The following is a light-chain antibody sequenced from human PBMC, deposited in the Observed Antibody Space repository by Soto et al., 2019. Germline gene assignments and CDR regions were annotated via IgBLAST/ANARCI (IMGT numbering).Light chain of an antibody. J-gene: IGLJ3*02. CDR2: SNN. Sequence: QSVLTQPPSASGTPGQRVTIPCSGSRSNIGSNSVIWFQQLPGTAPKLLIHSNNQRPPGVPDRFSGSKSGTSASLAISGLQSEDEADYYCAAWDNTLSGLWVFGGGTKLTVL. V-gene: IGLV1-44*01. CDR3: AAWDNTLSGLWV. CDR1: RSNIGSNS.